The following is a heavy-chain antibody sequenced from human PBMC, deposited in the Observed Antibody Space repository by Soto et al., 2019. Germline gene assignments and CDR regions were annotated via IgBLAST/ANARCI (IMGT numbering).Heavy chain of an antibody. V-gene: IGHV4-59*08. J-gene: IGHJ5*02. CDR1: GGSISSYY. CDR3: ARLLYGSGSWFDP. CDR2: IYYSGST. D-gene: IGHD3-10*01. Sequence: SETLCLTCPVSGGSISSYYLSWIRQPPGKGLEWIGYIYYSGSTNYNPSLKSRVTISVDTSKNQFSLKLSSVTAADTAVYYCARLLYGSGSWFDPWGQGTLVTVSS.